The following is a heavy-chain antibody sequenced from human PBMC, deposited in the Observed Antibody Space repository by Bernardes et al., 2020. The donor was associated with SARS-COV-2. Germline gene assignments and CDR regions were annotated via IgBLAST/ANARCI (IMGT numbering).Heavy chain of an antibody. Sequence: GWSLRLSCAASGFTFSSYWMSWVRQAPGKGLEWVSYISSSGSTIYYADSVKGRFTISRDNAKNSLYLQMNSLRAEDTAVYYCARERSSGWFTSFDYWGQGTLVTVSS. D-gene: IGHD6-19*01. V-gene: IGHV3-48*04. CDR1: GFTFSSYW. J-gene: IGHJ4*02. CDR3: ARERSSGWFTSFDY. CDR2: ISSSGSTI.